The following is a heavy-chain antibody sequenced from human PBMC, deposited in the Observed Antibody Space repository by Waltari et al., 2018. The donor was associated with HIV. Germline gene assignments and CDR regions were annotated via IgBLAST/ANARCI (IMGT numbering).Heavy chain of an antibody. CDR1: GGSISSRNW. CDR2: IYHSGST. J-gene: IGHJ5*02. CDR3: ARDPPSYYDSSGET. Sequence: ELSPGLVKPSGTLSTTYAVSGGSISSRNWWSWVRQPPGKGLEWIGEIYHSGSTNYNPSLKSRVTISVDKSKNQFSLKLSSVTAADTAVYYCARDPPSYYDSSGETWGQGTLVTVSS. V-gene: IGHV4-4*02. D-gene: IGHD3-22*01.